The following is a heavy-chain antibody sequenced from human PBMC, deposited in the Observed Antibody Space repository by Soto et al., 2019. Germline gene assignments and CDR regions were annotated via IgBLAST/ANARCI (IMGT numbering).Heavy chain of an antibody. D-gene: IGHD6-13*01. CDR3: AKDRVAAGTEIDY. V-gene: IGHV3-30*18. Sequence: QVQLVESGGGVVQPGRSLRLSCAASGFTFSSYGMHWVRKAPGKGLEWVAVISYDGSNKYYADSVKGRFTISRDNSKNTLYLQMNSLRAEDTAVYYCAKDRVAAGTEIDYWGQGTLVTVSS. J-gene: IGHJ4*02. CDR2: ISYDGSNK. CDR1: GFTFSSYG.